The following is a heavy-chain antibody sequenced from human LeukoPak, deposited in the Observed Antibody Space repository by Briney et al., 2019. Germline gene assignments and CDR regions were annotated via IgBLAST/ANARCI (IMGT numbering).Heavy chain of an antibody. CDR1: GGSISSGGYY. CDR3: ASGWTRSGSYYYMDV. D-gene: IGHD3-10*01. Sequence: SETLSLTCTVSGGSISSGGYYWSWIRQHPGKGLEWIGYIYYSGSTYYNPSLKSRVTISVDTSKNQFSLKLSSVTAADTAVYYCASGWTRSGSYYYMDVWGKGTTVTVSS. V-gene: IGHV4-31*03. J-gene: IGHJ6*03. CDR2: IYYSGST.